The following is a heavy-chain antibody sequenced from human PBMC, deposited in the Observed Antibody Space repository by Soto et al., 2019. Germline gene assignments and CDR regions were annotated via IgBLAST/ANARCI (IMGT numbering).Heavy chain of an antibody. J-gene: IGHJ5*02. D-gene: IGHD2-2*01. CDR1: GGTFSSYT. Sequence: QVQLVQSGAEVKKPGSSVKVSCKASGGTFSSYTISWVRQAPGQGLEWMGRIIPILGIANYAQKFQGRVTINADKSASKAYMDYRSQSSAYTAMQYCAAQGVPADYNGFYPWGQGTLVTFSS. CDR3: AAQGVPADYNGFYP. CDR2: IIPILGIA. V-gene: IGHV1-69*02.